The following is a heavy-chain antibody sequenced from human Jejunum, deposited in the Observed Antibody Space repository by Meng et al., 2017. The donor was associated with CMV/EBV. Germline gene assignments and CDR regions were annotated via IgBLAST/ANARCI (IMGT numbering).Heavy chain of an antibody. D-gene: IGHD1-26*01. Sequence: QAQLVQAGGTVKKPGASVKVSCKSSGYTFTNDGITWVRQAPGQGLEWMGWINAYNGDTNYAQTLQGRVTMTTDTYTSTAYMELRSLRSDDTAVYYCARVEVGITSGDYWGQGTLVTVFS. CDR1: GYTFTNDG. CDR3: ARVEVGITSGDY. J-gene: IGHJ4*02. CDR2: INAYNGDT. V-gene: IGHV1-18*01.